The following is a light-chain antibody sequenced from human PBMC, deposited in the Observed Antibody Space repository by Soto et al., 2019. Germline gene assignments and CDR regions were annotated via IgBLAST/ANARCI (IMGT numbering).Light chain of an antibody. Sequence: PGYSATLSCRASQSVSSNFLAWYQQRPGQAPRLLIYAASNRATGIPDRFSGSGSGTDFTLTISRLEPEDFAVYYCQQRSNWPPWTFGQGTKVDIK. J-gene: IGKJ1*01. V-gene: IGKV3D-20*02. CDR1: QSVSSNF. CDR3: QQRSNWPPWT. CDR2: AAS.